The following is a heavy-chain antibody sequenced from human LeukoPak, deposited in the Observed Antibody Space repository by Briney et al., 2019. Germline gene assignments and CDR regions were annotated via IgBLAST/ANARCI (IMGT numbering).Heavy chain of an antibody. CDR1: GGSIGDYY. CDR3: ARDFRGSVDAFDI. Sequence: PSGTLSLTCTVSGGSIGDYYWNWMRQPPGKGLEWIGYIYYSGRTNYNPSLKSRVSISVDTSKNQFSLKLSSATAADTAVYYCARDFRGSVDAFDIWGQGTMVAVSS. V-gene: IGHV4-59*01. CDR2: IYYSGRT. J-gene: IGHJ3*02.